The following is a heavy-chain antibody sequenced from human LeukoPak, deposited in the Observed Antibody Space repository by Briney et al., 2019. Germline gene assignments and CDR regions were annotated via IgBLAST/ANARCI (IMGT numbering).Heavy chain of an antibody. CDR1: GYNFASYW. D-gene: IGHD1-26*01. CDR3: ARHETGSYLRPPGDY. CDR2: IYPGDSDT. V-gene: IGHV5-51*01. Sequence: GESLKISCKAYGYNFASYWIGWVRQMPGKGLEWMGIIYPGDSDTRYSPSFQGQVTISADKSISTAYLQWTSLKASDTAMYYCARHETGSYLRPPGDYWGQGTLVTVSS. J-gene: IGHJ4*02.